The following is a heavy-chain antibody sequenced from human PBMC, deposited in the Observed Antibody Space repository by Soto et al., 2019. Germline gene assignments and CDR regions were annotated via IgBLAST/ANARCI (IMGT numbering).Heavy chain of an antibody. J-gene: IGHJ5*01. Sequence: QVQLVESGGGVVQPGRSLRLSCAASGFTFGSYGMHWVRQAPGKGLEWVAVISYDGSIEHYSDSVKGRFTISRDNSKNTLYLQLNSLRAEDRGVYYCAPRLVPTTMTGWIHSWVQGTLVTVSS. CDR1: GFTFGSYG. V-gene: IGHV3-30*03. CDR3: APRLVPTTMTGWIHS. D-gene: IGHD2-2*01. CDR2: ISYDGSIE.